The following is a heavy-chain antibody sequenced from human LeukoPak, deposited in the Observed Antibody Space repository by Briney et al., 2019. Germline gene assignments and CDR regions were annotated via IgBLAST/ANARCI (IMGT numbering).Heavy chain of an antibody. D-gene: IGHD2-2*01. Sequence: ASVKVSCKASGYTFTSYYMHWVRQAPGQGLEWMGIINPSGGSTSYAQKFQGRVTMTRDTSTSTVYMELSSLRSEDTAVYYCARIYCSSTSCHEGYFDHWGQGTLVTVSS. V-gene: IGHV1-46*01. J-gene: IGHJ4*02. CDR2: INPSGGST. CDR1: GYTFTSYY. CDR3: ARIYCSSTSCHEGYFDH.